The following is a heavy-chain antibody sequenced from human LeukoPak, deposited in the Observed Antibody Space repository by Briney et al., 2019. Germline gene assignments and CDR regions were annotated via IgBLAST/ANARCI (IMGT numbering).Heavy chain of an antibody. J-gene: IGHJ4*02. CDR2: IKLDGSEK. CDR3: AKDLQYSTGWYPYYFGY. V-gene: IGHV3-7*01. Sequence: PGGSLRLSCVASRFTFGKYWMSWVRQAPGKGLEWVANIKLDGSEKNYVDSVKGRLTISRDNSKNTLYLQMNSLRAEDTAVYYCAKDLQYSTGWYPYYFGYWGQGALVTVSS. D-gene: IGHD6-19*01. CDR1: RFTFGKYW.